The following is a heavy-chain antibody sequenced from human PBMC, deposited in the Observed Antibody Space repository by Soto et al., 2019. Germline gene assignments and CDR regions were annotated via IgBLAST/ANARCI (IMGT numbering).Heavy chain of an antibody. D-gene: IGHD6-19*01. CDR2: ISGNGAET. CDR1: GFPFSSYA. V-gene: IGHV3-23*01. J-gene: IGHJ4*02. CDR3: GKERGGSGWFVCSY. Sequence: HPGGSLRLSCAASGFPFSSYAMSWVRQAPGKGLEWVSAISGNGAETSYAASVRGRFTISRDNSRDTLYLQMNSLRADDTAVYYCGKERGGSGWFVCSYWGRGILVTVSS.